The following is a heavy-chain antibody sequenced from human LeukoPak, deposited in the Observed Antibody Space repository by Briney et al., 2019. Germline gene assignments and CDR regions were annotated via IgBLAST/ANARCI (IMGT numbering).Heavy chain of an antibody. V-gene: IGHV3-23*01. J-gene: IGHJ4*02. D-gene: IGHD3-22*01. CDR3: AKWGFSDRSGANFHS. CDR2: VTASAHRT. Sequence: GGSRRLSCEASGFTFSNYAMSWVRQAPGKGLEWVSTVTASAHRTYYADSVQGRFTISRDNSNNTLFLQVNSLRADDTAVYHCAKWGFSDRSGANFHSWGQGTLVTVSS. CDR1: GFTFSNYA.